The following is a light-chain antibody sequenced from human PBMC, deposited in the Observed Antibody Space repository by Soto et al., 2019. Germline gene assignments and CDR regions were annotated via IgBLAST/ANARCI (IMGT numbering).Light chain of an antibody. Sequence: DIVMTQTPLSSPVTLGQPASISCRSSQSLVHSDGNTYLSWLQQRPGQPPRLLLYKISNRFSGVHARVSGSGAGTDFTLKISKVEAEDDGVCYRMQATQSFTFGGGTKVEIK. CDR1: QSLVHSDGNTY. CDR2: KIS. V-gene: IGKV2-24*01. J-gene: IGKJ4*01. CDR3: MQATQSFT.